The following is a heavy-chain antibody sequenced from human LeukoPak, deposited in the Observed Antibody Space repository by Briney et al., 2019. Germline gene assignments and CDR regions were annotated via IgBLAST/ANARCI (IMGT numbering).Heavy chain of an antibody. J-gene: IGHJ4*02. D-gene: IGHD7-27*01. CDR2: TYYRSKLRN. Sequence: SQTLSLTCATSGDSFSSNSAAWNWIRQSPSRGLEWLGRTYYRSKLRNDYAVAVKSRITVNPDTSKNQFSLQLFSVTPEDAAVYYCARLENWVFDYWGQGTLVTASS. CDR1: GDSFSSNSAA. CDR3: ARLENWVFDY. V-gene: IGHV6-1*01.